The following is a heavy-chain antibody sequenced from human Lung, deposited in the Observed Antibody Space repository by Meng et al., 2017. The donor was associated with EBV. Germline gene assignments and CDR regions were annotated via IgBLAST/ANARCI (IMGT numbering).Heavy chain of an antibody. CDR3: ALFTRSWFDP. Sequence: QITLKESGPTLVKPTQTLTLTCTFSGFSPSTSEVGVGWIRQPPGKALEWLAVIYWDDDKRYSPSLKSRLTITKDTSKNQVVLTLTNMDPVDTATYYCALFTRSWFDPWGQGTLITVSS. J-gene: IGHJ5*02. CDR2: IYWDDDK. V-gene: IGHV2-5*02. CDR1: GFSPSTSEVG. D-gene: IGHD2-2*01.